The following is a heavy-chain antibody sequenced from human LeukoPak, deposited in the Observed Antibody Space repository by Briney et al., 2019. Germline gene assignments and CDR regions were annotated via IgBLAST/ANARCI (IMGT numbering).Heavy chain of an antibody. CDR2: IYYSGST. CDR1: GGSITSYF. V-gene: IGHV4-59*01. J-gene: IGHJ3*02. Sequence: SETLSLTCTVSGGSITSYFWSWIRQPPGKGLEWIGYIYYSGSTNYNPSLKSRVTISVDTSKNQFSLKLSSVAAADTAVYYCARENGDSSGAFDIWGQGTMVTVSS. D-gene: IGHD4-17*01. CDR3: ARENGDSSGAFDI.